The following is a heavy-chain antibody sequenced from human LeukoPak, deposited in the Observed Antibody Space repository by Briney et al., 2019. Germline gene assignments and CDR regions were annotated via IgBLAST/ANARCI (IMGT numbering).Heavy chain of an antibody. CDR1: EFTFRNYS. CDR2: ISSSSSYI. V-gene: IGHV3-21*01. D-gene: IGHD3-10*02. J-gene: IGHJ6*04. Sequence: GGSLRLSCAASEFTFRNYSMNWVRQAPGKGLEWVSSISSSSSYIYYADSVKGRFTISRDNAKNSLYLQMNSLRAEDTAVYYCAELGITMIGGVWGKGTTVTISS. CDR3: AELGITMIGGV.